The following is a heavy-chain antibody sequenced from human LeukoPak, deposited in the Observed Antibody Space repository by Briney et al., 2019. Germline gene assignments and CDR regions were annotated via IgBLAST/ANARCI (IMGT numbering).Heavy chain of an antibody. D-gene: IGHD2-15*01. CDR1: GYTFTGYY. J-gene: IGHJ5*02. CDR2: INTNTGNP. Sequence: EASVKVSCKASGYTFTGYYMHWVRQAPGQGLEWMGWINTNTGNPTYAQGFTGRFVFSLDTSVSTAYLQISSLKAEDTAVYYCARGYFGKFLGYCSGGSCYTSDWFDPWGQGTLVTVSS. CDR3: ARGYFGKFLGYCSGGSCYTSDWFDP. V-gene: IGHV7-4-1*02.